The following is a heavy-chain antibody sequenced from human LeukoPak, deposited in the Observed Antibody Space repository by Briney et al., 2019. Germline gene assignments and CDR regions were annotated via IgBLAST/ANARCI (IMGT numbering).Heavy chain of an antibody. V-gene: IGHV1-69*05. CDR1: GGTFSSYA. Sequence: ASVKVSCKASGGTFSSYAISWVRQAPGQGLEWMGGIIPIFGTANYAQKFQGRVTITTDESTSTAYMELSSLRSEDTAVYYCAREGVVWYAFDIWGQGTMVTVSS. CDR3: AREGVVWYAFDI. D-gene: IGHD3-16*01. J-gene: IGHJ3*02. CDR2: IIPIFGTA.